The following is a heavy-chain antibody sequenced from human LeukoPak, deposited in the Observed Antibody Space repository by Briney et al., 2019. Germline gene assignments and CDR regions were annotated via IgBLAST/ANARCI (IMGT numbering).Heavy chain of an antibody. CDR3: ARGNIVVVPAANPRFDP. J-gene: IGHJ5*02. CDR1: GGSCSGYY. CDR2: INHSGST. D-gene: IGHD2-2*01. V-gene: IGHV4-34*01. Sequence: SETLYLTCAVYGGSCSGYYWSWIRQPPGKGLEWIGEINHSGSTNYNPSLKSRVTISVDTSKNQFSLKLSSVTAADTAVYYCARGNIVVVPAANPRFDPWGQGTLVTVSS.